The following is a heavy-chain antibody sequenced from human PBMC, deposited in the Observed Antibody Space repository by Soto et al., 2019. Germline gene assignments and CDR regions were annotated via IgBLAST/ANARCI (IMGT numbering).Heavy chain of an antibody. V-gene: IGHV3-30*18. CDR1: GFTFSSYG. Sequence: QVQLVESGGGVVQPGRSLRLSCAASGFTFSSYGMHWVRQAPGKGLEWVAVISYDGSNKYYADSVKGRFTISRDNSKNTLYLQMNSLRAEDTAVYYCAKDRGEFGYWGQGTLVTVSS. CDR3: AKDRGEFGY. CDR2: ISYDGSNK. D-gene: IGHD3-16*01. J-gene: IGHJ4*02.